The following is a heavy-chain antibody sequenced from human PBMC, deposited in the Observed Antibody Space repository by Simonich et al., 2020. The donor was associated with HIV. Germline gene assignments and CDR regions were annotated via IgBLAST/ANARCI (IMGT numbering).Heavy chain of an antibody. CDR2: INHSGIP. J-gene: IGHJ1*01. D-gene: IGHD6-13*01. Sequence: QVQLQQWGAGLLKPSETLSLTCAVYGGSFSGYYWSWIRQPPGKGLEWIGEINHSGIPNSNPSLKRRVTISVDTSKNQFSLKLSSVTAADTAVYYCARLTAGGLGEYFQHWGQGTLVTVSS. CDR1: GGSFSGYY. CDR3: ARLTAGGLGEYFQH. V-gene: IGHV4-34*01.